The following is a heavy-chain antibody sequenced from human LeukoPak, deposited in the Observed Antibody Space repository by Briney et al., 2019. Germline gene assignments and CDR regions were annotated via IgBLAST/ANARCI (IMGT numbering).Heavy chain of an antibody. J-gene: IGHJ4*02. CDR1: GFTFSSYG. D-gene: IGHD6-19*01. CDR3: AKVPIAVASKPLYYFDY. Sequence: GSLRLSCAASGFTFSSYGMHWVRQAPGKGLEWVAVISYDGSNKYYADSVKGRFTISRDNSKNTLYLQMNSLRAEDTAVYYCAKVPIAVASKPLYYFDYWGQGTLVTVSS. CDR2: ISYDGSNK. V-gene: IGHV3-30*18.